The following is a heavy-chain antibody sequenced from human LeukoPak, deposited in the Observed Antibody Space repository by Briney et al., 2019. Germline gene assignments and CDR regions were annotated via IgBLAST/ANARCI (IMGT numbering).Heavy chain of an antibody. V-gene: IGHV3-7*01. CDR3: ASGRHLGY. Sequence: GGALSLSCAASGVTFSNYWMSWVRQAPGKGLEWVANIKEDGREKYYVDSVKGGFTISRDNARHSLYLQMNSLRAEDTAVCYCASGRHLGYWGQGTLVTVSS. CDR1: GVTFSNYW. CDR2: IKEDGREK. D-gene: IGHD7-27*01. J-gene: IGHJ4*02.